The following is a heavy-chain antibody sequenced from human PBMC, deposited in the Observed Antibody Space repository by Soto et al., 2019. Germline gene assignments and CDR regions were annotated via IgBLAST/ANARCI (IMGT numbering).Heavy chain of an antibody. J-gene: IGHJ6*02. CDR1: GGTFSSYA. D-gene: IGHD3-3*01. V-gene: IGHV1-69*13. CDR2: IIPIFGTA. Sequence: SVKVSCKASGGTFSSYAISWVRQAPGQGLEWMGGIIPIFGTANYAQKFQGRVTITADESTSTAYMELSSLRSEDTAVYYCASRLRFLEWSHRGYYGMDVWAKGPRSPSP. CDR3: ASRLRFLEWSHRGYYGMDV.